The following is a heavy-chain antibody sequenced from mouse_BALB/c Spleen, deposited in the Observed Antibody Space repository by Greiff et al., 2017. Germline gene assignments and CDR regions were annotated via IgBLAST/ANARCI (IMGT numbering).Heavy chain of an antibody. CDR2: IRLKSNNYAT. CDR3: TRPYGNFYYYAMDY. V-gene: IGHV6-6*02. CDR1: GFTFSNYW. D-gene: IGHD2-1*01. Sequence: EVQRVESGGGLVQPGGSMKLSCVASGFTFSNYWMNWVRQSPEKGLEWVAEIRLKSNNYATHYAESVKGRFTISRDDSKSSVYLQMNNLRAEDTGIYYCTRPYGNFYYYAMDYWGQGTSVTVSS. J-gene: IGHJ4*01.